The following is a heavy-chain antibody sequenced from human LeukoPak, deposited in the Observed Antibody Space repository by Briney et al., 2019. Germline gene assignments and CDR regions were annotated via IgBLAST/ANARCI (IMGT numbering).Heavy chain of an antibody. CDR2: ISAYNGNT. CDR3: ARGRSSSREPVLFPY. Sequence: ASVKVSCKASGYTFTSYGISWVRQAPGQGLEWMGWISAYNGNTNYAQKLQGRVTMTTDTSTSTAYMELRSLRSDDTAVYYCARGRSSSREPVLFPYWGQGTLVTVSS. V-gene: IGHV1-18*01. D-gene: IGHD2-2*01. J-gene: IGHJ4*02. CDR1: GYTFTSYG.